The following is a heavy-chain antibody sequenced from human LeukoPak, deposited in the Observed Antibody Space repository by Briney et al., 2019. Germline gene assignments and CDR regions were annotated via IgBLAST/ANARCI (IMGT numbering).Heavy chain of an antibody. CDR3: ARESRPYSCGSPDY. CDR1: GFTVSSNY. J-gene: IGHJ4*02. Sequence: GGSLRLSCAASGFTVSSNYMSWVRQAPGKGLEWVSVIYSGGSTYYADSVKGRFTISRDNSKNTLYLQMNSLRAEDTAVYYCARESRPYSCGSPDYWGQGTLVTVSS. D-gene: IGHD6-19*01. CDR2: IYSGGST. V-gene: IGHV3-66*01.